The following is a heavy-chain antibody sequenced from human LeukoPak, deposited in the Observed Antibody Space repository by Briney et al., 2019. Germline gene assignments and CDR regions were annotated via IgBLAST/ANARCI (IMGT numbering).Heavy chain of an antibody. CDR2: IYPGDSDT. CDR3: ARHRRYSSSWDYYYYYMDV. V-gene: IGHV5-51*01. Sequence: GESLKISCKGSGYSFTSYWIGWVRQMPGKGLEWMGIIYPGDSDTRYSPSFQGRVTISADKSISTAYLQWSSLKASDTAMYYCARHRRYSSSWDYYYYYMDVWGKGTTVTVSS. J-gene: IGHJ6*03. CDR1: GYSFTSYW. D-gene: IGHD6-13*01.